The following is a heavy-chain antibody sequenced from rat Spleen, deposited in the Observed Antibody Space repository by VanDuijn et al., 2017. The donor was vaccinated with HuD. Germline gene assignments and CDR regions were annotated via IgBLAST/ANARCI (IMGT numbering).Heavy chain of an antibody. V-gene: IGHV5-31*01. Sequence: EVQLVESGGGLVQPGRSLKLSCVASGFTFNNNWMTWIRHAPGKGLEWVASITNTGVSTYYADAVKGRFTISRDTAKSTLYLQMNSLRSEDTATYYCTRDNERSYVMDAWGQGASVTVSS. J-gene: IGHJ4*01. CDR1: GFTFNNNW. CDR2: ITNTGVST. CDR3: TRDNERSYVMDA.